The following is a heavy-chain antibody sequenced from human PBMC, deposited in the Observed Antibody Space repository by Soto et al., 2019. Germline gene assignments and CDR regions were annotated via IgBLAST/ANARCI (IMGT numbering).Heavy chain of an antibody. CDR1: GFTFSSYS. V-gene: IGHV3-48*01. CDR3: ARALPSCDFWSSYSQGGMAG. Sequence: EVQLVESGGGLVQPGGSLRLSCAASGFTFSSYSMNCVRQAPGEGLEWVSYISGSNGTIYYADSVKGRFTISRDNAKNSLYMQMSSLRGEDTAVYYCARALPSCDFWSSYSQGGMAGWGQGATVTVSS. CDR2: ISGSNGTI. D-gene: IGHD3-3*01. J-gene: IGHJ6*02.